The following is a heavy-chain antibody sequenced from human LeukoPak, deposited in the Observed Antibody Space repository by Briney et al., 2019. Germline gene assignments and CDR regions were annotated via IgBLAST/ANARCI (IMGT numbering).Heavy chain of an antibody. CDR1: GGSINSYY. CDR2: IYYTGST. J-gene: IGHJ5*02. D-gene: IGHD2-2*01. V-gene: IGHV4-59*01. Sequence: SETLSLTCTVSGGSINSYYWNWIRQPPGKGLEWIGYIYYTGSTNYNPSLKSRVTISVDTSKNQSSLKLSSVTAADTAVYYCARDAPLGYCSSTSCYGGWFDPWGQGTRVTVSS. CDR3: ARDAPLGYCSSTSCYGGWFDP.